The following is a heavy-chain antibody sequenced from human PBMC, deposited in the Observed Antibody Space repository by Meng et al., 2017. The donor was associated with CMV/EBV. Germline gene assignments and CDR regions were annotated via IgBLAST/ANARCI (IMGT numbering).Heavy chain of an antibody. CDR3: AHRHGGGDCYPLNYFDY. J-gene: IGHJ4*02. CDR1: GFSLSTSGVG. Sequence: HNTLKSSCPPRVRPTQTLTLICPFSGFSLSTSGVGLGWIRQHPGKALELPALIYSDDDKRYRPSLKSRLTITKDTSKNQVVLTMTNMDPLDTPTDYCAHRHGGGDCYPLNYFDYWGQGTLVTVSS. D-gene: IGHD2-21*02. CDR2: IYSDDDK. V-gene: IGHV2-5*02.